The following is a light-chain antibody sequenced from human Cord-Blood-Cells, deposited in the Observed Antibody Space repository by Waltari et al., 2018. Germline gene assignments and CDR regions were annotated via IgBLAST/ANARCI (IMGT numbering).Light chain of an antibody. J-gene: IGLJ3*02. CDR3: SSYTSSSTNWV. CDR1: SSDVGGYTY. V-gene: IGLV2-14*03. Sequence: QSALTQPASVSGSPGPSITISCTGTSSDVGGYTYVSWYQQHPGKAPKLMIYDVSNRPSGFSKRFSGSKSGNTASLTISGLQAEDEADYYCSSYTSSSTNWVFGGGTKLTVL. CDR2: DVS.